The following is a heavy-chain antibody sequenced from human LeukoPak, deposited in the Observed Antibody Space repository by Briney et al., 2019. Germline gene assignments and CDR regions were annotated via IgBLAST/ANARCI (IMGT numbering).Heavy chain of an antibody. CDR2: ISAYNGNT. Sequence: ASVKVSCKASGYTFTSYGISWVRQAPGQGLEWRGWISAYNGNTNYAQKLQGRVTMTTDTSTSTAYMELRSLRSDDTAVYYCARGSIAARPRVYYYYYMDVWGKGTTVTVSS. D-gene: IGHD6-6*01. CDR3: ARGSIAARPRVYYYYYMDV. CDR1: GYTFTSYG. V-gene: IGHV1-18*01. J-gene: IGHJ6*03.